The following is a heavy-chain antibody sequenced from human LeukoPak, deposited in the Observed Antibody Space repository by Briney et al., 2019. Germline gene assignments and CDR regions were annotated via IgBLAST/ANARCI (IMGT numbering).Heavy chain of an antibody. Sequence: ASVKVSCKASGYTLTGYYMHWVRQAPGQGLEWMGWINPNSGGTNYAQKFQGRVTMTRDTSISTAYMELSRLRSDDTAVYYCARTSSSWLFYFDYWGQGTLVTVSS. J-gene: IGHJ4*02. CDR2: INPNSGGT. D-gene: IGHD6-13*01. CDR3: ARTSSSWLFYFDY. CDR1: GYTLTGYY. V-gene: IGHV1-2*02.